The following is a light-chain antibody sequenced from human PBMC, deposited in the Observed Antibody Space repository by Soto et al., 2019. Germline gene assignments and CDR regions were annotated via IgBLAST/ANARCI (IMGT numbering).Light chain of an antibody. CDR2: DAS. V-gene: IGKV3-11*01. J-gene: IGKJ1*01. CDR1: RSVNSY. Sequence: EIVLTQSPATLSLSPGEWATLSCRARRSVNSYLAWYQQKPGQAPRLLIYDASNRATGIPARFSGSGSGTDFTLTISSPEPEDFAVYYCQQRSNWPPWTFGQGTKVEIK. CDR3: QQRSNWPPWT.